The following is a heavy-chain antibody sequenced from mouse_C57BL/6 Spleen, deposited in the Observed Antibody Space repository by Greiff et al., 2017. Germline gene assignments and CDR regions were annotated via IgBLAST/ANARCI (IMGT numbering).Heavy chain of an antibody. CDR3: ARKGLRGRGFDY. CDR2: INPNNGGT. V-gene: IGHV1-18*01. Sequence: EVKLQESGPELVKPGASVKIPCKASGYTFTDYNMDWVKQSHGKSLEWIGDINPNNGGTIYNQKFKGKATSTVDKSSSTAYMERRSLTSEDTAVYYCARKGLRGRGFDYWGQGTTLTVSS. J-gene: IGHJ2*01. CDR1: GYTFTDYN. D-gene: IGHD3-2*02.